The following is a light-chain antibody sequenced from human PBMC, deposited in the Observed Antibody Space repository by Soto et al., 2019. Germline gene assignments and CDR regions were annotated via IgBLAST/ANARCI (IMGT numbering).Light chain of an antibody. V-gene: IGLV2-8*01. J-gene: IGLJ1*01. CDR2: EVS. CDR1: SXDVGGYNY. CDR3: SSYAGSNNFV. Sequence: QSVLTQPPSASGSPGQSVTISCTGTSXDVGGYNYVSWYQQHPGKAPKLMIYEVSERPSGVPDRFSGSKSSNTASLTVSGLQAEDEADYYCSSYAGSNNFVFGTGTKVTVL.